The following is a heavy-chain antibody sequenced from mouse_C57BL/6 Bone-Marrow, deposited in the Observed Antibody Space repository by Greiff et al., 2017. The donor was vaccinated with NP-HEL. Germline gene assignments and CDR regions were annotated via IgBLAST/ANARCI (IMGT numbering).Heavy chain of an antibody. CDR2: IYPRSGNT. CDR1: GYTFTSYG. Sequence: VQGVESGAELARPGASVKLSCKASGYTFTSYGISWVKQRTGQGLEWIGEIYPRSGNTYYNEKFKGKATLTADKSSSTAYMELRSLTSEDSAVYFCASGYPGWFAYWGQGTLVTVSA. CDR3: ASGYPGWFAY. V-gene: IGHV1-81*01. J-gene: IGHJ3*01. D-gene: IGHD2-14*01.